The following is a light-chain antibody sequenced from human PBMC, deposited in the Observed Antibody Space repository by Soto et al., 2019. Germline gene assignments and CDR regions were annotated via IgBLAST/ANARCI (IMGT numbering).Light chain of an antibody. CDR1: QSIGTF. J-gene: IGKJ2*01. CDR2: AAS. V-gene: IGKV1-39*01. Sequence: DIQMTQSPYSLSASVGDRVTMTCRASQSIGTFLNWYQQKSGKAPKILIYAASTLQIGVPSRFSGSGSGTDFTLTISSLQPEDFATSYCQQSASTPPATFGQGTKLEIK. CDR3: QQSASTPPAT.